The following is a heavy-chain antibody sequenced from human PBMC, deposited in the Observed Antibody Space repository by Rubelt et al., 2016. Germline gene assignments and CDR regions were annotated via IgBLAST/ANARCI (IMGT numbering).Heavy chain of an antibody. D-gene: IGHD5-24*01. V-gene: IGHV1-18*01. Sequence: GTANYAQKFQGRVTMTTDTSTSTAYMELRSLRSDDTAVYYCARARKEMPNYYGMDVWGQGTTVTVSS. CDR2: GTA. J-gene: IGHJ6*02. CDR3: ARARKEMPNYYGMDV.